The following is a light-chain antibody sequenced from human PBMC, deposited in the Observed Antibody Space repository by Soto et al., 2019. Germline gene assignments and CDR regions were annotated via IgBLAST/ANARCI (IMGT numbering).Light chain of an antibody. CDR2: EVS. CDR1: SSDVGGYNY. V-gene: IGLV2-8*01. CDR3: CSSGGSPTYV. J-gene: IGLJ1*01. Sequence: QSALTQPPSASGSPGQSVTISCTGTSSDVGGYNYVSWYQRHPGKAPKLMIYEVSKRPSGVPDRFSGSKSGNTASLSVSGLQAEDEADYYCCSSGGSPTYVFGTGTKLTVL.